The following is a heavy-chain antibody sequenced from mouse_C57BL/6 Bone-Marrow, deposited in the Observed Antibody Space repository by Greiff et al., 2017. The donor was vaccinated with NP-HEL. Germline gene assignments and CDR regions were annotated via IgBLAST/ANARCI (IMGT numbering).Heavy chain of an antibody. CDR1: GYTFTSYW. CDR2: IDPSDSYT. Sequence: VQLQQPGAELVKPGASVKLSCKASGYTFTSYWMQWVKQRPGQGLEWIGEIDPSDSYTNYNQKFKGKATLTVDTSSSTAYMQLSSLTSEDSAVYYCARTIVANPYAYWGQGTLVTVSA. J-gene: IGHJ3*01. CDR3: ARTIVANPYAY. D-gene: IGHD1-1*01. V-gene: IGHV1-50*01.